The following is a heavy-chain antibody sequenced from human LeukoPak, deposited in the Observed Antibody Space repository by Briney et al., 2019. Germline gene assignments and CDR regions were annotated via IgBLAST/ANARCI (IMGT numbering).Heavy chain of an antibody. CDR2: VSYDGNIK. V-gene: IGHV3-30-3*01. CDR1: GFSFSTYA. J-gene: IGHJ5*02. CDR3: SREGTNSGNHRSYFDP. D-gene: IGHD1-26*01. Sequence: GGSLRLSCAACGFSFSTYALHWVRQAPGKGLEWVAAVSYDGNIKDYADSVKGRFTISRDNSKNILYLQMNSLRDEETAMYYCSREGTNSGNHRSYFDPWGQGTLVTVSS.